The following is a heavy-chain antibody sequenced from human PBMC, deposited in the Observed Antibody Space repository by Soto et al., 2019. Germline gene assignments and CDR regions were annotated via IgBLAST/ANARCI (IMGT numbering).Heavy chain of an antibody. V-gene: IGHV3-74*01. CDR3: ATDLGYCSSDTCFAYFNS. CDR2: INSDGSST. J-gene: IGHJ4*02. D-gene: IGHD2-2*01. CDR1: GFSCSSSW. Sequence: EVQLVESGGGLVQPGGSLRLSCEASGFSCSSSWMHWVRQAPGKGPVWVARINSDGSSTSYADSVKGRFTISRDNAKYTLDLQMNSLRVEDTAVYYCATDLGYCSSDTCFAYFNSWGQGTLVTVSS.